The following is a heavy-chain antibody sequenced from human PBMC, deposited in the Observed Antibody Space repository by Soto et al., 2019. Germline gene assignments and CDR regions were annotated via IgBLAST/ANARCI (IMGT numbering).Heavy chain of an antibody. J-gene: IGHJ3*02. D-gene: IGHD3-9*01. CDR3: ARDILTDQDAFDI. Sequence: SEPLSLTYAVSGGSISSSNWWSWVRQPPGKGLEWIGEIYHSGSTNYNPSLKSRVTISVDTSKNQFSLQLNSVTPEDTAVYYCARDILTDQDAFDIWGQGTMDTVS. V-gene: IGHV4-4*02. CDR1: GGSISSSNW. CDR2: IYHSGST.